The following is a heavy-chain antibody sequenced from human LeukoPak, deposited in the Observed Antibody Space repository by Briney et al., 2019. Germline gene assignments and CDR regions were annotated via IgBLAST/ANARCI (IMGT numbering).Heavy chain of an antibody. CDR2: INAGNGNT. V-gene: IGHV1-3*01. Sequence: ASVKVSCKASGYTFTSYAMHWVRQAPGQRLEWMGWINAGNGNTKYSQKFQGRVTMTEDTSTDTAYMELSSLRSEDTAVYYCATYLVGATGRSFDYWGQGTLVTVSS. CDR3: ATYLVGATGRSFDY. D-gene: IGHD1-26*01. J-gene: IGHJ4*02. CDR1: GYTFTSYA.